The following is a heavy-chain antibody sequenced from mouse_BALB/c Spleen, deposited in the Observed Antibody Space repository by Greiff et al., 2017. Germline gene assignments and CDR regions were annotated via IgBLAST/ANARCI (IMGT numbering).Heavy chain of an antibody. D-gene: IGHD2-4*01. CDR1: GFTFSSYT. CDR2: ISNGGGST. Sequence: EVQLVESGGGLVQPGGSLKLSCAASGFTFSSYTMSWVRQTPEKRLEWVAYISNGGGSTYYPDTVKGRFTISRDNAKNTLYLQMSSLKSEDTAMYYCARHKITSWFAYWGQGTLVTVSA. CDR3: ARHKITSWFAY. J-gene: IGHJ3*01. V-gene: IGHV5-12-2*01.